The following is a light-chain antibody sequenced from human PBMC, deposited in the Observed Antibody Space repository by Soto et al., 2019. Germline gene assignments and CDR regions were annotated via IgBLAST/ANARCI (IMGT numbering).Light chain of an antibody. CDR3: KQYNDYSWT. V-gene: IGKV1-5*03. CDR2: KAS. Sequence: DIQMTQSPSTLSASVGDRVTITCRASQNINTWLAWYQQKPGKAPKLLIYKASTLEGGVPSRFSGSGSGTDFTLSISRLQPDDFSTYYCKQYNDYSWTFGQGTKVEI. J-gene: IGKJ1*01. CDR1: QNINTW.